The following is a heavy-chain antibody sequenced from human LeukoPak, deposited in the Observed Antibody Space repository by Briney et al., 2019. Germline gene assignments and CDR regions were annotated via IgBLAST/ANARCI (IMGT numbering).Heavy chain of an antibody. CDR1: GFTFSSYE. D-gene: IGHD2-15*01. Sequence: GGSLRLSCAASGFTFSSYEMNWVRQAPGKGLEWVSYICSGGSTVYYADSVKGRFTISRDNAKNSLYLQMNSLRAEDTAVYYCARVIIVVATGIWGQGTMFTVSS. CDR3: ARVIIVVATGI. CDR2: ICSGGSTV. J-gene: IGHJ3*02. V-gene: IGHV3-48*03.